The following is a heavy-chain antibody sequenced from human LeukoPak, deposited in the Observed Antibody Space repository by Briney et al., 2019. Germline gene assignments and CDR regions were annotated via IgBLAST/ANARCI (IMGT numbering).Heavy chain of an antibody. J-gene: IGHJ4*02. D-gene: IGHD3/OR15-3a*01. CDR2: ISAYSGNT. CDR3: ARDRGLDDY. Sequence: ASVKVSFTASDHTFSIYGISWVRQAPGQGLEWMGWISAYSGNTIYAQKLQDRVTMTTDTSTSTAYMELRSLGSDDTAVYYCARDRGLDDYWGQGTLVTVSS. V-gene: IGHV1-18*01. CDR1: DHTFSIYG.